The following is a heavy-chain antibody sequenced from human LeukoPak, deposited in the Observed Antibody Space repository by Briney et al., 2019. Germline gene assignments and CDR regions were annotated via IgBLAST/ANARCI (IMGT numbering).Heavy chain of an antibody. V-gene: IGHV3-23*01. Sequence: PGGSLRLSCAASGFTFSSYAMSWVRQAPGKGLEWVSAISGSGGSTYYADSVEGRFTISRDNSKNTLYLQMNSLRAEDTAVYYCAKAPMVRGVIISDWGQGTLVTVSS. CDR1: GFTFSSYA. CDR2: ISGSGGST. D-gene: IGHD3-10*01. CDR3: AKAPMVRGVIISD. J-gene: IGHJ4*02.